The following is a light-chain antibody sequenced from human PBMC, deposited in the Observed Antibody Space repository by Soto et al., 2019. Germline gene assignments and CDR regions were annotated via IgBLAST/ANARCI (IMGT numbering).Light chain of an antibody. CDR1: SSDVGGYNY. Sequence: QSALTQPPSASGSPGQSVTISCTGTSSDVGGYNYVPWYQQHPGKAPKLMIYDVSERPSGVPDRFSGSKSGNTASLTVSGLQAEDEADYYCSSYGGSNNLIFGGGTKLTVL. CDR2: DVS. V-gene: IGLV2-8*01. J-gene: IGLJ2*01. CDR3: SSYGGSNNLI.